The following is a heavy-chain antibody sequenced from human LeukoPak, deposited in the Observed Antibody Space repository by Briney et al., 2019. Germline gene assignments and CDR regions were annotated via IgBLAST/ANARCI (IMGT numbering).Heavy chain of an antibody. D-gene: IGHD6-19*01. CDR1: GFTFSSYA. CDR2: ISYDGSNK. CDR3: ARGISSGWFFDY. Sequence: GGSLRLSCAASGFTFSSYAMHWVRQAPGKGLEWVAVISYDGSNKYYADPVKGRFTISRDNSKNTLYLQMNSLRAEDTAVYYCARGISSGWFFDYWGQGTLVTVSS. J-gene: IGHJ4*02. V-gene: IGHV3-30*04.